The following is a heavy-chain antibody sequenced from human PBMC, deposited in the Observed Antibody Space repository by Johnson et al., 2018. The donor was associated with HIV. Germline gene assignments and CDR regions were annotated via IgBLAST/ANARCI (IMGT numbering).Heavy chain of an antibody. CDR2: IYSGGST. J-gene: IGHJ3*02. V-gene: IGHV3-66*01. CDR1: GFTFSSNY. CDR3: ARACRDGYTCDVYDI. Sequence: VQVVESGGGVVQPGGSLRLSCAASGFTFSSNYMSWVSQAPGKGLEWVSVIYSGGSTYYADSVKGRFTISRDNSKNTLYLQMNSLGADDTAAYYCARACRDGYTCDVYDIWGQGTMVTVSS. D-gene: IGHD5-24*01.